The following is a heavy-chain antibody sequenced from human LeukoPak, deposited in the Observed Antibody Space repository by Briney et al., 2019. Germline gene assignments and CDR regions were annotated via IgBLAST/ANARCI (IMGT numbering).Heavy chain of an antibody. V-gene: IGHV3-48*01. Sequence: NPGGSLRLSCAASGFIFSSYSMSWVRQAPGKGLEWVSYITSSSSTIYYADSVKGRFTISRDSAKNSLYLQMSSLRAEDTAVYYCLVLYMDVWGKGTTVTVSS. CDR2: ITSSSSTI. CDR3: LVLYMDV. CDR1: GFIFSSYS. J-gene: IGHJ6*03.